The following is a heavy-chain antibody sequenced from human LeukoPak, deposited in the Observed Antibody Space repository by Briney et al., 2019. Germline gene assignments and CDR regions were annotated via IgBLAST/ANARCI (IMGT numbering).Heavy chain of an antibody. CDR2: INHSGST. V-gene: IGHV4-34*01. D-gene: IGHD5-12*01. CDR1: GGSFSGYY. J-gene: IGHJ4*02. Sequence: PSETLSLTCAVYGGSFSGYYWSWIRQPPGKGLEWNGEINHSGSTNYNPSLKSRVTISVDTSKNQFSLKLSSVTAADTAVYYCATGYRGYKTFDWGQGTLVTVSS. CDR3: ATGYRGYKTFD.